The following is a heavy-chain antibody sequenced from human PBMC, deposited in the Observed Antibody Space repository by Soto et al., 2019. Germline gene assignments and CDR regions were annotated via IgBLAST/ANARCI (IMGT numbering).Heavy chain of an antibody. CDR2: IYYSGST. CDR3: AREMAYCSGGSCYPYNWFDP. J-gene: IGHJ5*02. CDR1: GGSISSGCYY. Sequence: PSETLSLTCPVSGGSISSGCYYWSWIRQHPGKGLEWIGYIYYSGSTYYNPSLESRVTISVDTSKNQFSLKLSSVTAADTAVYYCAREMAYCSGGSCYPYNWFDPWGQGTLVTVSS. V-gene: IGHV4-31*03. D-gene: IGHD2-15*01.